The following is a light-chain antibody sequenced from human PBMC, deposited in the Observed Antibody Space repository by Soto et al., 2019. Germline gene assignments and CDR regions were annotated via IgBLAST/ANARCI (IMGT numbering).Light chain of an antibody. CDR2: TTS. CDR3: HQNYSPFLS. CDR1: QSISGS. Sequence: IQMTQSPSSLSASVGDRVTITCRASQSISGSLNWYQQKPGKAPSLLIYTTSSLQSGVPSRFSGSGSGTVFALTISSLLPEDFATYYCHQNYSPFLSFGGGTKVDIK. V-gene: IGKV1-39*01. J-gene: IGKJ4*01.